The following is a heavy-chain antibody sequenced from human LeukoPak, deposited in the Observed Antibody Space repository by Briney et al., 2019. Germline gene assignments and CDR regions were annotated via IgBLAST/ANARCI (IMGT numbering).Heavy chain of an antibody. J-gene: IGHJ4*02. CDR2: INSDGSST. CDR3: ARGTERDGYNEPYDY. CDR1: GFTFSSYW. Sequence: PGGSLRLSCAASGFTFSSYWMHWVRQAPGKGLVWVSRINSDGSSTSYADSVKGRFTISRDNAKNTLYLQMNSLRAEDTAVYYCARGTERDGYNEPYDYWGQGTLVTVSS. V-gene: IGHV3-74*01. D-gene: IGHD5-24*01.